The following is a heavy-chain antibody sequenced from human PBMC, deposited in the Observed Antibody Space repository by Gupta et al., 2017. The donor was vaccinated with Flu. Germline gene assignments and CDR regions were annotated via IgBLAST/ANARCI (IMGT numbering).Heavy chain of an antibody. D-gene: IGHD3-3*01. Sequence: SWVRQAPGKGLEWVSAISGSGGSTYYADSVKGRFTISRDNSKNTLYLQMNSLRAEDTAVYYCAKDWTIFGIYYCYYGMDVWGQGTTVTVSS. CDR2: ISGSGGST. V-gene: IGHV3-23*01. J-gene: IGHJ6*02. CDR3: AKDWTIFGIYYCYYGMDV.